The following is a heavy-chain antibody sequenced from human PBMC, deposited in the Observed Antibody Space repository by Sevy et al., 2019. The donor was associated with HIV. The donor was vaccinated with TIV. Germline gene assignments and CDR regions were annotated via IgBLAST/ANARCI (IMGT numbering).Heavy chain of an antibody. Sequence: SETLSLTCTVSGGAMNLYFWSWIRQPPGKGLEWIGYISSSGSTNYNPSLKSRVTISLSTSGNQFSLKLRSMTAADTAVYYCARESIGATGDFDFRGQGTLVTVSS. D-gene: IGHD6-13*01. CDR3: ARESIGATGDFDF. J-gene: IGHJ4*02. CDR2: ISSSGST. CDR1: GGAMNLYF. V-gene: IGHV4-4*08.